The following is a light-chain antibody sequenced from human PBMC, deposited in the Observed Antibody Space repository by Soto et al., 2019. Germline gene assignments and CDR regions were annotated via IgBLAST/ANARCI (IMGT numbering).Light chain of an antibody. CDR2: SNN. CDR3: AACDDSLNGYV. CDR1: SSNIGSNT. J-gene: IGLJ1*01. V-gene: IGLV1-44*01. Sequence: QSVLTQPPSASGTPGQRVTISCSGSSSNIGSNTVNWYQQLPGPAPKLLIYSNNKRPPGVPDRLSGSKSGTAASLAISGLQYEDEADYYCAACDDSLNGYVFGTGTKLTVL.